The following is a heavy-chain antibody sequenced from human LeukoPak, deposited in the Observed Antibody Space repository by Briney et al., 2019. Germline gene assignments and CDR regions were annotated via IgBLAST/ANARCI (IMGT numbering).Heavy chain of an antibody. V-gene: IGHV3-7*01. CDR1: GFTFSSYW. CDR3: ARDIAAAGLFFDY. Sequence: GGSLSLSCAASGFTFSSYWMSWVRQAPGKGLEWVANLKYDGREKDYVDSVKGRFTISRDNAKNSLYLQMNSLRAEDTAVYYCARDIAAAGLFFDYWGQGTLVTVSS. J-gene: IGHJ4*02. D-gene: IGHD6-13*01. CDR2: LKYDGREK.